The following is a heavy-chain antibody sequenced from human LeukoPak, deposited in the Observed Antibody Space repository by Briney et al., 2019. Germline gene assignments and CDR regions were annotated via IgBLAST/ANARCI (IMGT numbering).Heavy chain of an antibody. Sequence: ASVKVSCKASGYTFTGYYMNWVRQAPGQGLEWMGWINPNSGGTNYAQKFQGRVTMTRDTSISTAYMELSRIGADWVSVYYCAREFGSGSYTGIDYWGQGTLVPVSS. CDR3: AREFGSGSYTGIDY. CDR2: INPNSGGT. D-gene: IGHD3-10*01. CDR1: GYTFTGYY. J-gene: IGHJ4*02. V-gene: IGHV1-2*02.